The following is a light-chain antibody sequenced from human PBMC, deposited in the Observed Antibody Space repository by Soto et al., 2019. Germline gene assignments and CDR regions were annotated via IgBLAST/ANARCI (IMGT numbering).Light chain of an antibody. CDR3: QQHNQWPIT. CDR2: YIS. V-gene: IGKV3D-15*01. J-gene: IGKJ5*01. CDR1: QSAGNF. Sequence: EIVMTQSPATLSVSPGETASLSCRASQSAGNFLAWYQQKPGQAPRVLIYYISTRATGIPARFSGSGSGTEFTLTINSLQSEDSAVYYCQQHNQWPITFGQGTRLEIK.